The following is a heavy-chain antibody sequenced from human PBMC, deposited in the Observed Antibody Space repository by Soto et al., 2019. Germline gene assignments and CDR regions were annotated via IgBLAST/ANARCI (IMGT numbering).Heavy chain of an antibody. CDR2: MNPNSGNT. CDR3: ARGKILRFLEWLSIGRYFDY. V-gene: IGHV1-8*01. D-gene: IGHD3-3*01. J-gene: IGHJ4*02. CDR1: GYTFTSYD. Sequence: ASVKVSCKASGYTFTSYDINWVRQATGQGLERMGWMNPNSGNTGYAQKFQGRVTMTRNTSISTAYMELSSLRSEDTAVYYCARGKILRFLEWLSIGRYFDYWGQGTLVTVSS.